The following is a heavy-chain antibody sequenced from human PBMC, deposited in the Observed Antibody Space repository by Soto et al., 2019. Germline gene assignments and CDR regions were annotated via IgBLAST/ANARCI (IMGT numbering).Heavy chain of an antibody. D-gene: IGHD5-18*01. CDR2: MNPKSGGA. CDR3: PRENIENSDGLYEAFEI. Sequence: ASVKVSCKTSGYTLTDYYTHWVRQAPGQGLEWMGWMNPKSGGAYFAQKFQGRVTLTRDTSIGTAYIEVNRMTFQDMDVYFCPRENIENSDGLYEAFEIWEQGTTVIV. CDR1: GYTLTDYY. J-gene: IGHJ3*02. V-gene: IGHV1-2*02.